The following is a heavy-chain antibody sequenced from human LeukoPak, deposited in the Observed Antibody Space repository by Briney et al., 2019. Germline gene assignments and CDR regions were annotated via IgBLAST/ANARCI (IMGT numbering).Heavy chain of an antibody. CDR1: GGSISSYY. Sequence: PSETLSLTCTVSGGSISSYYWSWIRQPAGKGLEWIGRIYTSGSTNYNPSLKSRVTMSVDTSKNQFSLKLSSVTAADTAVYYCARSREGFGELSVDYWGQGTLVTVSS. CDR2: IYTSGST. CDR3: ARSREGFGELSVDY. J-gene: IGHJ4*02. V-gene: IGHV4-4*07. D-gene: IGHD3-10*01.